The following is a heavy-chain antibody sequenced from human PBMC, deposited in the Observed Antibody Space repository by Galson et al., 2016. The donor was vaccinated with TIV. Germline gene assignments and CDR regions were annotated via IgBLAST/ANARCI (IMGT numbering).Heavy chain of an antibody. CDR2: IYWDNDE. J-gene: IGHJ4*02. CDR1: GFSLNSNGVG. D-gene: IGHD2-8*01. V-gene: IGHV2-5*02. CDR3: AHRRRDNGVWYTLDY. Sequence: PALVKPTQTLTLTCTFSGFSLNSNGVGVGWIRQPPGKALEWLALIYWDNDERYSPSLKNRLTISKDTSKNQVVLRMTSMDPVDTATYYCAHRRRDNGVWYTLDYLGQGILVTVSS.